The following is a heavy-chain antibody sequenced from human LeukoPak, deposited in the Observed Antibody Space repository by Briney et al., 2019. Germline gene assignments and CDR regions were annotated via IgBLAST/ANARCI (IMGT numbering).Heavy chain of an antibody. CDR2: IYYSGST. Sequence: SETLSLTCTVSGGSISSYYWSWIRQPPGKGLEWIGYIYYSGSTNYNPSLKSRVTISVDTSKNQFSPKLSSVTAADTAVYYCAREKGKDSSGRHLDYWGQGTLVTVSS. V-gene: IGHV4-59*01. D-gene: IGHD3-22*01. J-gene: IGHJ4*02. CDR1: GGSISSYY. CDR3: AREKGKDSSGRHLDY.